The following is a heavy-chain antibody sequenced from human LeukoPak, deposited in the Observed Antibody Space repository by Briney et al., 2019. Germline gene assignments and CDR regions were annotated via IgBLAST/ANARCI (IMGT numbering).Heavy chain of an antibody. D-gene: IGHD6-19*01. V-gene: IGHV3-7*03. Sequence: GGSPRLSCAASGFTFSNYWMSWVRQAPGKGLEWVANIKQDGSEKFYVDSVKGRPTISRDNAKNSLYLQMNSLRVEDTAVYYCARVQGSSGPGIFEYWGQGTLVTVSS. CDR1: GFTFSNYW. J-gene: IGHJ4*02. CDR3: ARVQGSSGPGIFEY. CDR2: IKQDGSEK.